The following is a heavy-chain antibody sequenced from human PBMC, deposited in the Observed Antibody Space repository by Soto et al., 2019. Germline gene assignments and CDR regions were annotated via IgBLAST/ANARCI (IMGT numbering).Heavy chain of an antibody. CDR2: IHCGGTT. CDR3: TGITWFRGMDV. CDR1: GGSISSSS. D-gene: IGHD3-10*01. Sequence: SETLSLTCTVSGGSISSSSWNWIRLSPGEGLEWIACIHCGGTTNYKASLKSRITINPDTSKNQFSLHLYSVTPEDTAVYYCTGITWFRGMDVWGQGTPVTVSS. V-gene: IGHV4-59*12. J-gene: IGHJ6*02.